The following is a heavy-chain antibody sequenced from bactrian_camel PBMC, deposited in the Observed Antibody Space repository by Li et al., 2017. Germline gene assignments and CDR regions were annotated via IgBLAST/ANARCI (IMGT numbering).Heavy chain of an antibody. V-gene: IGHV3S54*01. Sequence: HVQLVESGGGSVQAGGTLTLSCAASGSLYSSYSMGWFRQVPGKEREGVARIATGSGNTYSADSVKGRFTISQDNAKNTLYLQMNSLKPEDTAMYYCAADSRWVCYSASWSEYHYWGQGTQVTVS. CDR2: IATGSGNT. J-gene: IGHJ4*01. CDR1: GSLYSSYS. CDR3: AADSRWVCYSASWSEYHY. D-gene: IGHD1*01.